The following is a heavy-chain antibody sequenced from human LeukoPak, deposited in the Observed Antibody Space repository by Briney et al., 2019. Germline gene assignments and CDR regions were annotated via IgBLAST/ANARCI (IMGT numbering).Heavy chain of an antibody. CDR3: ARAYYDSSGYYYDSLDY. V-gene: IGHV1-18*01. CDR1: GYTFTSYG. CDR2: ISAYNGNT. D-gene: IGHD3-22*01. J-gene: IGHJ4*02. Sequence: ASEKVSCKASGYTFTSYGISWVRQAPGQGLEWMGWISAYNGNTNYAQKLQGRVTMTRDMSTSTVYMELSSLRSEDTAVYYCARAYYDSSGYYYDSLDYWGQGTLVTVSS.